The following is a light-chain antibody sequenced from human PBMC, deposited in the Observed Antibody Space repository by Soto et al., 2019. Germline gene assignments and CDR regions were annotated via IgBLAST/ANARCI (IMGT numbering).Light chain of an antibody. CDR1: QSVSSN. CDR3: QQYNDWPLT. V-gene: IGKV3-15*01. J-gene: IGKJ1*01. Sequence: EILLTQSPVTLSVSPGERVTLSCRASQSVSSNLAWYQQKHGQAPSLLIYGAFTRDTGIPARFSGTGSGTEFTLTISRLQSEDFSLYYCQQYNDWPLTFGQGTKVDIK. CDR2: GAF.